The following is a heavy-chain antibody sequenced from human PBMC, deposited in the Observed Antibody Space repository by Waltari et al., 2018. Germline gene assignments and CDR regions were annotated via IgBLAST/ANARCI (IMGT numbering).Heavy chain of an antibody. CDR1: GFTLTSIQ. D-gene: IGHD6-13*01. J-gene: IGHJ3*02. CDR2: IKQDGSEK. V-gene: IGHV3-7*01. CDR3: ARDAYSSSWYAFDI. Sequence: VKLVESDICLVQPGGSLRRSCTSSGFTLTSIQLSVCRQAPGKGMEWVANIKQDGSEKYYVDSVKGRFTISRDNAKNSLYLQMNSLRAEDTAVYYCARDAYSSSWYAFDIWGQGTMVTVSS.